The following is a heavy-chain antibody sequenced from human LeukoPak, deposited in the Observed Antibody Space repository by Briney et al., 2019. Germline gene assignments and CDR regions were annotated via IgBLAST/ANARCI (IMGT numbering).Heavy chain of an antibody. D-gene: IGHD2-2*02. CDR1: GFTFSSYS. Sequence: GGSLRLSCAASGFTFSSYSMNWVRQAPGKGLEWVSSTSSSSSYIYYADSVKGRFTISRDNAKNSLYLQMNSLRAEDTAVYYCARDLVVVPAAILEVNWFDPWGQGTLVTVSS. CDR2: TSSSSSYI. V-gene: IGHV3-21*01. J-gene: IGHJ5*02. CDR3: ARDLVVVPAAILEVNWFDP.